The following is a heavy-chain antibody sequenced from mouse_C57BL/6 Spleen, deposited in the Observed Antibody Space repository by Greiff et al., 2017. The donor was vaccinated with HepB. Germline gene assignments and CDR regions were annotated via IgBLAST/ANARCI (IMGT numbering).Heavy chain of an antibody. CDR2: IYPGSGST. Sequence: QVQLNQPGAELVKPGASVKMSCKASGYTFTSYWITWVKQRPGQGLEWIGDIYPGSGSTNYNEKFKSKATLTVDTSSSTAYMQLSSLTSEDSAVYYCARGGYYGSSYGYFDYWGQGTTLTVSS. CDR1: GYTFTSYW. D-gene: IGHD1-1*01. CDR3: ARGGYYGSSYGYFDY. J-gene: IGHJ2*01. V-gene: IGHV1-55*01.